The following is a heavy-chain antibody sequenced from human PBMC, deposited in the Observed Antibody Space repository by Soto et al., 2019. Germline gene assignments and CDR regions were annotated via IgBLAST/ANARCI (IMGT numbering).Heavy chain of an antibody. CDR1: GGSFSGYY. J-gene: IGHJ6*02. D-gene: IGHD5-18*01. V-gene: IGHV4-34*01. CDR3: ARNVDTAMVKDYYGMDV. Sequence: SETLSLTCAVYGGSFSGYYWSWIRKPPGKGLEWIGEINHSGSTNYNPSLKSRVTISVDTSKNQFSLKLSSVTAADTAVYYCARNVDTAMVKDYYGMDVWGQGTTVTVSS. CDR2: INHSGST.